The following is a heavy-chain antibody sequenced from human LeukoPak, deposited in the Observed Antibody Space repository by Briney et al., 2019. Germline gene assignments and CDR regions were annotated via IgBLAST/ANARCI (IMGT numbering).Heavy chain of an antibody. D-gene: IGHD6-6*01. CDR3: ARDSSSSAPPTIDY. V-gene: IGHV1-2*02. CDR2: INPNSGGT. Sequence: WASVKVSCKASGYTFTGYYMHWVRQAPGQGLEWMGWINPNSGGTNYAQKFQGRVTMTRDTSISTAYMELSRLRSDDTAVYYCARDSSSSAPPTIDYWGQGTLVTVSS. CDR1: GYTFTGYY. J-gene: IGHJ4*02.